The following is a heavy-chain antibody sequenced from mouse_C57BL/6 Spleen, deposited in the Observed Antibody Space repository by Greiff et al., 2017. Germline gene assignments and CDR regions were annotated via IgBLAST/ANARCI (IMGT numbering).Heavy chain of an antibody. J-gene: IGHJ3*01. CDR2: INPSSGYT. V-gene: IGHV1-7*01. D-gene: IGHD3-3*01. Sequence: QVHVKQSGAELAKPGASVKLSCKASGYTFTSYWMHWVKQRPGQGLEWIGYINPSSGYTKYNQKFKDKATLTADKSSSTAYMQLSSLTYEDSAVDYCARPGTGAWFAYWGQGTLVTVSA. CDR1: GYTFTSYW. CDR3: ARPGTGAWFAY.